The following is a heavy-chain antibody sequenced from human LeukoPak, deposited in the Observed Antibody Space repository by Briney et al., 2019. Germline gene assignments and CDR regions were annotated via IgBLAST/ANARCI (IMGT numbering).Heavy chain of an antibody. Sequence: GASVKVSCKASGYTFTSYYMHWVRQAPGQGLEWMGRIIPILGIANYAQKFQGRVTITADKSTSTAYMELSSLRSEDTAVYYCARITSGYDSWIAEYFQHWGQGTLVTVSS. CDR3: ARITSGYDSWIAEYFQH. CDR1: GYTFTSYY. J-gene: IGHJ1*01. V-gene: IGHV1-69*02. CDR2: IIPILGIA. D-gene: IGHD5-12*01.